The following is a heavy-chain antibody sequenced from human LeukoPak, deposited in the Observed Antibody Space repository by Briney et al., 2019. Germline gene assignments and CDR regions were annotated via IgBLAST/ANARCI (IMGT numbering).Heavy chain of an antibody. D-gene: IGHD5-18*01. CDR2: ISSRSSYI. Sequence: GGSLRLSCADSGFTFSSYSMNCVRQAPGKGMEWVSSISSRSSYIYYADSAKGRFTISRDNAKNSLYLQMNSLRAEDTAVYYCARGGYSYGLIWGQGTLVTVSS. CDR3: ARGGYSYGLI. V-gene: IGHV3-21*01. CDR1: GFTFSSYS. J-gene: IGHJ4*02.